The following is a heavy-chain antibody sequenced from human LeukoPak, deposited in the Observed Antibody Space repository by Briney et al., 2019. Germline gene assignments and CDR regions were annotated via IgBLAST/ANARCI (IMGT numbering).Heavy chain of an antibody. CDR2: ISGSNSYI. CDR3: ARGQGGNYYLNYFDY. CDR1: GFTFSTYT. D-gene: IGHD1-26*01. J-gene: IGHJ4*02. V-gene: IGHV3-21*01. Sequence: GGSLRLSCVASGFTFSTYTMNWVRQAPGKGLEWVSCISGSNSYIHYADSVKGRFTISRDNAKNSLYLQMSSLRAEDTAVYYCARGQGGNYYLNYFDYWGQGALDTVSS.